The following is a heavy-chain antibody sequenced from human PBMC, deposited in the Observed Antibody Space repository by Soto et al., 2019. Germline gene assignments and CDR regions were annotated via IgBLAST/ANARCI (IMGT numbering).Heavy chain of an antibody. D-gene: IGHD7-27*01. Sequence: QVQLVQSGAEVKKPGASVKVSCKAAGYTFTSYDINWVRQATGQDFEWMGWMNPNSRNTAYAQKFQGRVTMTSDTSKSTAFMELCSLTSEDTAVYYCARGPRNWGVDYWGQGPLVTVSS. V-gene: IGHV1-8*01. CDR2: MNPNSRNT. J-gene: IGHJ4*02. CDR1: GYTFTSYD. CDR3: ARGPRNWGVDY.